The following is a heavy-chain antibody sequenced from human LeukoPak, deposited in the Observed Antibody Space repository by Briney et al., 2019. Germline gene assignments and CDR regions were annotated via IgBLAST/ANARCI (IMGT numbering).Heavy chain of an antibody. CDR2: IYTSGST. CDR3: ARDRWNKIGDDTSGYYYDY. J-gene: IGHJ4*02. Sequence: SETLSLTRSVSDVSVSGYYWSWIRQPACTGLEGIGRIYTSGSTKYNPALKSRVTISVDKSKNQFSLKLSSVSAADTAVYYCARDRWNKIGDDTSGYYYDYWGQGTLVTVSS. CDR1: DVSVSGYY. D-gene: IGHD3-22*01. V-gene: IGHV4-4*07.